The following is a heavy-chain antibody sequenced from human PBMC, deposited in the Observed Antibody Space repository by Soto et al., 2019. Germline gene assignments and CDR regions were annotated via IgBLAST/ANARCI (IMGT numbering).Heavy chain of an antibody. J-gene: IGHJ5*02. CDR1: GGSISSGSHS. CDR2: IHNTGSA. V-gene: IGHV4-30-2*01. D-gene: IGHD3-10*01. CDR3: ARARWVRGWIDP. Sequence: QLQLQESGSRLVKPSQTLSLTCAVSGGSISSGSHSWSWIRQPPGKGLEWIGYIHNTGSAEYDPSLQGRVSISIDKSKSQFSLNLNSVTAADTAVYFCARARWVRGWIDPWGQGTLVTVSS.